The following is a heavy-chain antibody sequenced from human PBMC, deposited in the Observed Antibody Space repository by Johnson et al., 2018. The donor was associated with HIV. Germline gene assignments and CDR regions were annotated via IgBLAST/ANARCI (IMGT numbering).Heavy chain of an antibody. D-gene: IGHD2-21*01. V-gene: IGHV3-30*18. CDR2: IAWDGANK. Sequence: QVQLVESGGGVVRPGRSLRLSCAASGFTFGEYGMSWVRQAPGKGLEWVSVIAWDGANKCYADSVKGRFTISRDNSWNTLYLQMNNLTSEDTAVYYCAKSVVVGVDGDNDDAFDIWGQGTMVTVSS. CDR3: AKSVVVGVDGDNDDAFDI. CDR1: GFTFGEYG. J-gene: IGHJ3*02.